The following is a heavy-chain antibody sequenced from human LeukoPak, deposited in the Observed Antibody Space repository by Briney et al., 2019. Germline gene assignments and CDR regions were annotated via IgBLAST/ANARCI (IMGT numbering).Heavy chain of an antibody. CDR1: GYTLTELS. Sequence: ASVKVSCKVSGYTLTELSMHWVRQAPGKGLEWMGGFDPEDGETIYAQKFQGRVTMTEDTSTDTAYMELSSLRSEDTAVYYCATPHPYSMTTVTTWAYWGQGTLVTVSS. J-gene: IGHJ4*02. CDR2: FDPEDGET. CDR3: ATPHPYSMTTVTTWAY. D-gene: IGHD4-17*01. V-gene: IGHV1-24*01.